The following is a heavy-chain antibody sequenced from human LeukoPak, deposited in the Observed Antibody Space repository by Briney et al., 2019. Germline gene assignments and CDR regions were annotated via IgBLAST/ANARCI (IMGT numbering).Heavy chain of an antibody. CDR2: INHSGST. CDR3: ARRMGSTFGDIPFDY. D-gene: IGHD3-10*01. J-gene: IGHJ4*02. Sequence: SETLSLTCAVYGGSFSGYYWSWIRQPPGKGLEWIGEINHSGSTNYNPSLKSRVTISVDTSKNQFSLKLSSVTAADTAVYYCARRMGSTFGDIPFDYWGQGTLVSVSS. V-gene: IGHV4-34*01. CDR1: GGSFSGYY.